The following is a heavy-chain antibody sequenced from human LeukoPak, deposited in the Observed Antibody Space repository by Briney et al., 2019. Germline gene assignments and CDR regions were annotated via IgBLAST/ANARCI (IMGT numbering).Heavy chain of an antibody. Sequence: ASVKVSCKASGGTFSSYGISWVRQAPGQGLEWMGIINPSSGSTSYAQKFQGRVTMTRDTSTSTVYMELSSLRSEDTAVYYCARDLSGGVGANNWFDPWRQGTLVTVSS. J-gene: IGHJ5*02. CDR3: ARDLSGGVGANNWFDP. D-gene: IGHD1-26*01. CDR1: GGTFSSYG. CDR2: INPSSGST. V-gene: IGHV1-46*01.